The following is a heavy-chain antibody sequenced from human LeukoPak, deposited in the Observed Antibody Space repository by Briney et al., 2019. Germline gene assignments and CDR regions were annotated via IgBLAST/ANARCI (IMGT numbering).Heavy chain of an antibody. CDR3: ARGAYRRNFWSGYSRPTHLDY. D-gene: IGHD3-3*01. CDR1: GGSISSSSYF. V-gene: IGHV4-39*07. CDR2: MFYSGRT. Sequence: PSETLSLTCTVSGGSISSSSYFWGWIRHPPGKGLEWIGSMFYSGRTYYNPSLKSRVTISVDTSKNQFSLKLSSVTAADTAVYYCARGAYRRNFWSGYSRPTHLDYWGQGTLVTVSS. J-gene: IGHJ4*02.